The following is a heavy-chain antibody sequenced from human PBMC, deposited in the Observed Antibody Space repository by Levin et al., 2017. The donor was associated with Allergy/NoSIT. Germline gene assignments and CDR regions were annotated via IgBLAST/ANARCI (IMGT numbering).Heavy chain of an antibody. CDR2: ISSSSSTI. Sequence: GESLKISCAASGFTFSSYSMNWVRQAPGKGLEWVSYISSSSSTIYYADSVKGRFTISRDNAKNSLYLQMNSLRAEDTAVYYCARDTLLWFGESRDYWGQGTLVTVSS. V-gene: IGHV3-48*01. CDR3: ARDTLLWFGESRDY. CDR1: GFTFSSYS. J-gene: IGHJ4*02. D-gene: IGHD3-10*01.